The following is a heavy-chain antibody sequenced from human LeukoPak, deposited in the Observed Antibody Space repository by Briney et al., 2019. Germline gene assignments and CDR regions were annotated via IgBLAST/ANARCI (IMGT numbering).Heavy chain of an antibody. CDR2: IWDDGSNQ. CDR1: GFVFSTYG. V-gene: IGHV3-33*01. CDR3: ARDSPRSSGWYLDY. J-gene: IGHJ4*02. D-gene: IGHD6-19*01. Sequence: PGRSLRLSCAASGFVFSTYGMHWVRQAPGKGLEWVAVIWDDGSNQYYVDSVRGRFTISRDNSKNTLYLQMNSLRAEDTAVYYCARDSPRSSGWYLDYWGQGTLVTVSS.